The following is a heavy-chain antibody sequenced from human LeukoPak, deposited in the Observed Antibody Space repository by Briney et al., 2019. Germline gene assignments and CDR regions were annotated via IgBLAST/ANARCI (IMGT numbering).Heavy chain of an antibody. V-gene: IGHV4-59*08. D-gene: IGHD3-22*01. Sequence: SETLSLTCTVSGGSLSSYYWSWIRQPPGKGLEWIGYIYYSGSTNYNPSLKSRVTISVDTSKNQFSLKLSSVTAADTAVYYCARREYDSSGYGFAHYYFDYWGQGTLVTVSS. J-gene: IGHJ4*02. CDR2: IYYSGST. CDR3: ARREYDSSGYGFAHYYFDY. CDR1: GGSLSSYY.